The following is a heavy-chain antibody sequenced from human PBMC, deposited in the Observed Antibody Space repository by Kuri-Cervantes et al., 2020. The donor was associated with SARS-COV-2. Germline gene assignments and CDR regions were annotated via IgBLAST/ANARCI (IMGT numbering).Heavy chain of an antibody. J-gene: IGHJ2*01. CDR2: ISSSSSYT. CDR3: ARDLGSGFKQYWYFDP. V-gene: IGHV3-11*06. CDR1: GFTFSDYY. Sequence: GGSLRLSCAASGFTFSDYYMSWIRQAPGKGLEWVSYISSSSSYTNYADSVKGRFTISRDNAKNSLYLQFNSLRAEDTAMYYCARDLGSGFKQYWYFDPWGRGTLVTVSS.